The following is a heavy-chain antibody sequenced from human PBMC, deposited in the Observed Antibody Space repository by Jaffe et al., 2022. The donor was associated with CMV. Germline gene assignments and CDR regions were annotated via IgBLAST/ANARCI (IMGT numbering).Heavy chain of an antibody. CDR3: AKYSGSYFGWFDP. CDR1: GGSISSYY. Sequence: QVQLQESGPGLVKPSETLSLTCTVSGGSISSYYWSWIRQPPGKGLEWIGYIYYSGSTNYNPSLKSRVTISVDTSKNQFSLKLSSVTAADTAVYYCAKYSGSYFGWFDPWGQGTLVTVSS. V-gene: IGHV4-59*01. CDR2: IYYSGST. D-gene: IGHD1-26*01. J-gene: IGHJ5*02.